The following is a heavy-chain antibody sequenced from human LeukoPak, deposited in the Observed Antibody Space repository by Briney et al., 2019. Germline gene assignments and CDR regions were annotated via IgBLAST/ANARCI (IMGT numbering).Heavy chain of an antibody. Sequence: ASVKVSCKASGYTFTSYDMYWVRQAPGQRLEWMGWIIVGNGNTKYSQKFQGRVTITRDTSASTAYMELSSLRSEDTAVYYCARATVAAADPFDYWGQGTLVTVSS. V-gene: IGHV1-3*01. CDR3: ARATVAAADPFDY. CDR1: GYTFTSYD. J-gene: IGHJ4*02. D-gene: IGHD6-13*01. CDR2: IIVGNGNT.